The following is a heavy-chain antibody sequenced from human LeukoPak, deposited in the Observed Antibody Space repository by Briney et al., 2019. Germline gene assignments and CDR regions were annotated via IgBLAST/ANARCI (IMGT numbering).Heavy chain of an antibody. Sequence: SQTLSLTCTVSGGSISSGGYYWSWIRQHPGKDLEWIGYIYYSGSTYYNSSLKSRVTISVDTSKNQFSLKLSSVTAADTAVYYCARAPYDFWSAIDYYFGYWGQGTLVTVSS. CDR2: IYYSGST. CDR3: ARAPYDFWSAIDYYFGY. V-gene: IGHV4-31*03. J-gene: IGHJ4*02. CDR1: GGSISSGGYY. D-gene: IGHD3-3*01.